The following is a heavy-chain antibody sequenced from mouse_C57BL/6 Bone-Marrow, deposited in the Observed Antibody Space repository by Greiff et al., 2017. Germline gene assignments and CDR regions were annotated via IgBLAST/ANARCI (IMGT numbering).Heavy chain of an antibody. V-gene: IGHV1-9*01. CDR2: ILPGSGGP. Sequence: QVQLKESGAELMKPGASVKLSCKATGYTFTGYWIEWVKQMPGHGLEWIGEILPGSGGPNYNEKFKGKATFTADTSSNTAYMQLSSLTTEDSAIYYGARRGPYGSSHWYFDVWGTGTTVTVSS. CDR1: GYTFTGYW. D-gene: IGHD1-1*01. CDR3: ARRGPYGSSHWYFDV. J-gene: IGHJ1*03.